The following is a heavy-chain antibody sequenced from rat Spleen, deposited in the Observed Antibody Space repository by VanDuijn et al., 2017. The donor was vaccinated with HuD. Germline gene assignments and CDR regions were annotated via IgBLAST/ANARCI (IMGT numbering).Heavy chain of an antibody. CDR3: ARYRDSYGHVGIFDN. V-gene: IGHV3-1*01. CDR2: IGYSGDT. D-gene: IGHD1-12*01. CDR1: GYSITSNY. Sequence: EVQLQESGPGLVKPSQSLSLTCSVTGYSITSNYWGWNRKFPGNKMEWIGYIGYSGDTGYHPSLKSRISITRDTSKNQFFLQLNSVNSEDTATYYCARYRDSYGHVGIFDNWGQGVMVTVSS. J-gene: IGHJ2*01.